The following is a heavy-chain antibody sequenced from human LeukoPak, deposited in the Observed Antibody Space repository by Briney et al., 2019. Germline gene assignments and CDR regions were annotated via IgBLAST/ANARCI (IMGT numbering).Heavy chain of an antibody. V-gene: IGHV4-38-2*01. CDR2: IYGTGST. CDR1: GYSLGKNYY. D-gene: IGHD1-26*01. CDR3: ARYDSRGSGSTRFDY. Sequence: PSETLSLTCAVSGYSLGKNYYWGWIRQPPGKGLEWIGRIYGTGSTSYNPSLMNRVTMSVDTSKNHFSLKLTSVTAADTAVYYCARYDSRGSGSTRFDYWGQGILVTISS. J-gene: IGHJ4*02.